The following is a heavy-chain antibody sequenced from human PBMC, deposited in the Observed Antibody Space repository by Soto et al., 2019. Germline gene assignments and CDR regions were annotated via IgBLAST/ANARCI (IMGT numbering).Heavy chain of an antibody. CDR2: INPSGGSA. CDR1: GYTFTSYY. J-gene: IGHJ6*02. D-gene: IGHD6-25*01. V-gene: IGHV1-46*01. CDR3: ARDTGSGWPEAAGGMDV. Sequence: QVQLVQSGAEVKKPGASVKVSCKASGYTFTSYYMHWVRQAPGQGLEWMGIINPSGGSANHAQKFQGRVTMTRDTSMSTVYMDLNSLRSEDTAVYYCARDTGSGWPEAAGGMDVWGQGTTVTVSS.